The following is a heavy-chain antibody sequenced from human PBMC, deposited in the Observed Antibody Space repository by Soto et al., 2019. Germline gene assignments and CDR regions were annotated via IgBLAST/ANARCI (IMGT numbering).Heavy chain of an antibody. Sequence: ASVKVSCKASGYTFTGYYMHWVRQAPGQGLEWMGWIKPNSGGTNYAQKFQGRVTMTRDTSISTAYMELSRLRSDDTAVYYCARRDSSGWYYAFDIWGQGTMVTVSS. V-gene: IGHV1-2*02. D-gene: IGHD6-19*01. J-gene: IGHJ3*02. CDR2: IKPNSGGT. CDR1: GYTFTGYY. CDR3: ARRDSSGWYYAFDI.